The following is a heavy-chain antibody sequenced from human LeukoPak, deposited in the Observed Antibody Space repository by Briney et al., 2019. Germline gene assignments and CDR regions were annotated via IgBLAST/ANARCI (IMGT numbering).Heavy chain of an antibody. V-gene: IGHV3-30*07. CDR3: ARDWMDDSSGYWGYFDY. J-gene: IGHJ4*02. Sequence: GGSLRLSCAASGFTFSSYAMHWVRQAPGKGLEWVAVISYDGSNKYYADSVKGRFTISRDNSKNTLYLQMDSLRAEDTAVYYCARDWMDDSSGYWGYFDYWGQGTLVTVSS. CDR1: GFTFSSYA. D-gene: IGHD3-22*01. CDR2: ISYDGSNK.